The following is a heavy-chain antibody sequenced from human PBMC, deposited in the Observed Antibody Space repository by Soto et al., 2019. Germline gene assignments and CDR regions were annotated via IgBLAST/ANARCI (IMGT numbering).Heavy chain of an antibody. CDR2: VNPNTGDA. CDR1: GYTFGDYD. Sequence: QVQLVQSGAELKKPGASVRVSCKASGYTFGDYDINWVRQATGQGLEWVGWVNPNTGDAGYAQKFEGRVTLTRITSISKDYMDLSSLTSEDTAVYYCARSTRIPLGYFEIWGRGTVVTVSS. V-gene: IGHV1-8*01. CDR3: ARSTRIPLGYFEI. J-gene: IGHJ2*01. D-gene: IGHD2-2*01.